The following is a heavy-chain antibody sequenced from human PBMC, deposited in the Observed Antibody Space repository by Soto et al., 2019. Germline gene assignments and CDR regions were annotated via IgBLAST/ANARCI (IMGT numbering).Heavy chain of an antibody. Sequence: QTLSLTCAISGDSVSSNSGAWSWIRQSPSRGLEWLGRTFYRSKWYSDYAVSLRGRITINSDTSKNQFSLQLNSVTPEDTAIYFCARDGGGYSTSFAMDVWGQGTPVTVS. CDR3: ARDGGGYSTSFAMDV. D-gene: IGHD6-6*01. V-gene: IGHV6-1*01. CDR1: GDSVSSNSGA. J-gene: IGHJ6*02. CDR2: TFYRSKWYS.